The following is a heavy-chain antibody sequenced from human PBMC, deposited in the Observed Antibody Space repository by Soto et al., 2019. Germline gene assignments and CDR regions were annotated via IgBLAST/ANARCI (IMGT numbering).Heavy chain of an antibody. V-gene: IGHV1-2*02. D-gene: IGHD2-21*01. CDR1: VYTFTGYY. CDR3: ARERFQVISDGMDV. Sequence: XSVKVSCKASVYTFTGYYVHWVREAPGQGLEWMGWINPETGGTSYAQKFQGRVTLSRDTSINTAYLELSSLRFDDAAVYFCARERFQVISDGMDVWGQGTTVTVSS. CDR2: INPETGGT. J-gene: IGHJ6*02.